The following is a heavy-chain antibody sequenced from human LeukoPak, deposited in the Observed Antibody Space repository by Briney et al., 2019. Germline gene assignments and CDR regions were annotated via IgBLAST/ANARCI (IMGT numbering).Heavy chain of an antibody. Sequence: SETLSLTCTVSGGSISSGSYYWSWIRQHPGKGLEWIGYIYYSGSTYYNPSLKSRVTISVDTSKNQFSLKLSSVTAADTAVYYCARVFFGDYYFDYWGQGTLVTVSS. CDR1: GGSISSGSYY. D-gene: IGHD2-21*02. J-gene: IGHJ4*02. V-gene: IGHV4-31*03. CDR2: IYYSGST. CDR3: ARVFFGDYYFDY.